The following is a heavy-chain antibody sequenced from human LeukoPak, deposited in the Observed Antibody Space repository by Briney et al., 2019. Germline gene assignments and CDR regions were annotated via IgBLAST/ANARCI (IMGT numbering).Heavy chain of an antibody. D-gene: IGHD7-27*01. CDR3: AREDDAWGPNTFNV. Sequence: GGSLRLSCEASGFSFSEYAMNWVRQAPGKGLQWISYIDSTSRTIYYGDSVKGRFTVSRDNAKNSLHLQLNSLRDEDTALYYCAREDDAWGPNTFNVWGQGAMVTVSS. V-gene: IGHV3-48*02. CDR1: GFSFSEYA. J-gene: IGHJ3*01. CDR2: IDSTSRTI.